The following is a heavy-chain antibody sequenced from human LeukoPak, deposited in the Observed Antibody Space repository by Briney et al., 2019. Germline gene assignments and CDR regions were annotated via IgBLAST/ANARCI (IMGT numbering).Heavy chain of an antibody. J-gene: IGHJ4*02. Sequence: PSETLSLTCAVYGGSFSGYYWSWIRQPPGKGLEWIGEINHSGSTNYSPSLKSRVTISVDTSKNQFSLKLSSVTAADTAVYYCATSSGSYFRYWGQGTLVTVSS. CDR1: GGSFSGYY. D-gene: IGHD1-26*01. CDR3: ATSSGSYFRY. CDR2: INHSGST. V-gene: IGHV4-34*01.